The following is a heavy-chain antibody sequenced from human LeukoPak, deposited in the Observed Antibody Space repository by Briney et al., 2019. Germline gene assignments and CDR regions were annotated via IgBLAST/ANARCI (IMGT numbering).Heavy chain of an antibody. Sequence: SETLSLTCTVSGGSISSYYWSWIRQPPGKGLEWIGYIYYSGSTNYNPSLKSRVTISVDTSKNQFSLKLSSVTAADTAVYYCAVLRGGATGWYFDLWGRGTLVTVSS. V-gene: IGHV4-59*01. CDR3: AVLRGGATGWYFDL. CDR1: GGSISSYY. J-gene: IGHJ2*01. CDR2: IYYSGST. D-gene: IGHD1-26*01.